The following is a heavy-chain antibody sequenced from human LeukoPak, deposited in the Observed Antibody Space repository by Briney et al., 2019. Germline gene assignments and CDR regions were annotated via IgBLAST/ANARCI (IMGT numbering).Heavy chain of an antibody. CDR2: IWYDGSNK. J-gene: IGHJ5*02. Sequence: PGRSLRLSCAASGFTFTSYGMHWVRQAPGKGLEWVAVIWYDGSNKYYADSVKGRFTISRDNSTNTLYLQMNSLRAEDTAVYYCARELGYCSSTSCYRRPGRFDPWGQGTLVTVSS. CDR1: GFTFTSYG. D-gene: IGHD2-2*01. V-gene: IGHV3-33*01. CDR3: ARELGYCSSTSCYRRPGRFDP.